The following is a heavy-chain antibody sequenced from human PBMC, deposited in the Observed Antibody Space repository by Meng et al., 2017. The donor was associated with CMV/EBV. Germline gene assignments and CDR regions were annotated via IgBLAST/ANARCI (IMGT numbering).Heavy chain of an antibody. CDR1: GGSFSGYY. Sequence: QGQLKSWGAGLLKPSETLSLTCAVYGGSFSGYYWSWIRQPPGKGLEWIGEINHSGSTNYNPSLKSRVTISVDTSKNQFSLKLSSVTAAGTAVYYCARGSRRLPRFNWFDPWGQGTLVTVSS. D-gene: IGHD3-3*01. V-gene: IGHV4-34*01. J-gene: IGHJ5*02. CDR2: INHSGST. CDR3: ARGSRRLPRFNWFDP.